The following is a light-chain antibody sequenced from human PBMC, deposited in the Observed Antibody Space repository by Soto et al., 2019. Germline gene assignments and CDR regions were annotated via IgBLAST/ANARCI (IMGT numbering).Light chain of an antibody. V-gene: IGKV3-20*01. J-gene: IGKJ1*01. CDR1: QSVSSSF. CDR2: GAS. CDR3: QHYGPSLWT. Sequence: EIMLTQSPGTLSLSPGERATLSCRASQSVSSSFLAWYQQKPGQAPRLLIYGASIRATGIPDRFSGSGTVTALPLTISRPEPKDFAMCLCQHYGPSLWTFGQGTKVEIK.